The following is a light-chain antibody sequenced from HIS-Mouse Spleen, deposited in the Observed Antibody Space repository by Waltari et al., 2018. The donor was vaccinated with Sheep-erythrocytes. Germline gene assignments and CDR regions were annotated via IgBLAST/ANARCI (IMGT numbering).Light chain of an antibody. Sequence: DIVMTPSPASLAVSLGERATINCNASQSVLYSSNNKNYLAWYQQKPGQPPKLLIYWASTREAGVPDRFSGSGSGTDFTLTISSLQAEDVAVYYCQQYYSTPYTFGQGTKLEIK. CDR2: WAS. V-gene: IGKV4-1*01. J-gene: IGKJ2*01. CDR3: QQYYSTPYT. CDR1: QSVLYSSNNKNY.